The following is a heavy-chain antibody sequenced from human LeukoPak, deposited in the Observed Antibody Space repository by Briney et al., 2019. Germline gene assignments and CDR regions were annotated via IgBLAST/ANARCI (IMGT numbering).Heavy chain of an antibody. Sequence: GGSLRLSCAASGFTFSSYGMHWVRQAPGKGLEWVAFIRYDGSNKYYADSVKGRFTISRDNSKNTPYLQMNSLRAEDTAVYYCAKDSGWFGEIGEYYFDYWGQGTLVTVSS. D-gene: IGHD3-10*01. CDR3: AKDSGWFGEIGEYYFDY. V-gene: IGHV3-30*02. CDR2: IRYDGSNK. J-gene: IGHJ4*02. CDR1: GFTFSSYG.